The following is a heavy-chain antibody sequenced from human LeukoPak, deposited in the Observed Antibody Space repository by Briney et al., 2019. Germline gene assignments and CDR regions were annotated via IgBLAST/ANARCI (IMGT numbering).Heavy chain of an antibody. CDR1: GFTVSSNY. V-gene: IGHV4-34*01. CDR2: IVLHGNT. J-gene: IGHJ1*01. CDR3: ARGSASASWLIQH. D-gene: IGHD6-13*01. Sequence: GSLRLSCAASGFTVSSNYMSWVRQPPGRGLEWVGEIVLHGNTHYNPSLKSRVTISLDTSKNQFSLKLSSVTAADTAVYYCARGSASASWLIQHWGQGTLVTVSS.